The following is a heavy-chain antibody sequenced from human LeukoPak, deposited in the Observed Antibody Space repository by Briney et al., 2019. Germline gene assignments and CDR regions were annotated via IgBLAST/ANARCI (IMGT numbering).Heavy chain of an antibody. J-gene: IGHJ6*02. CDR2: IWYDGSNK. Sequence: GRSLRLSCAASAFTFSSYGMHWVRQAQGRGLEWVAVIWYDGSNKYYADSVKDRFTISRDNSKNTMYLQINSLRAEDTAVYSCAREKIAARKSYYYYGMDVWGQGTTVTVSS. CDR1: AFTFSSYG. D-gene: IGHD6-6*01. CDR3: AREKIAARKSYYYYGMDV. V-gene: IGHV3-33*01.